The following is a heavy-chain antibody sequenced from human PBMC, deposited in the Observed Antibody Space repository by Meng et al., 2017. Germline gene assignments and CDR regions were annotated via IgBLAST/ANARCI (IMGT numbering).Heavy chain of an antibody. CDR2: INTYNGKT. CDR1: GYTLSSDG. Sequence: QGQLVQAGAEAKKSGASVKVSCEASGYTLSSDGFSWVRQAPGQGLEWLGWINTYNGKTDYAQKFQGRITMTTDTFTSTAYMELRNLRSDDTAVYYCATRGNPYLNCWGQGTLVTVSS. J-gene: IGHJ4*02. CDR3: ATRGNPYLNC. V-gene: IGHV1-18*01.